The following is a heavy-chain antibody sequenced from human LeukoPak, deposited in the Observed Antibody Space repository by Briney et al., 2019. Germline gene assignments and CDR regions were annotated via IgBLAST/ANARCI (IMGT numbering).Heavy chain of an antibody. V-gene: IGHV3-7*04. Sequence: GGSLRHSCAAPGFTLSRFWMSWVRQAPGKGLECVANIKEDGSQKYYVDSVQGRFIISRDNAKNSLYLQMNSLRAEDTAVYYCARWGAGWDYWGQGTQVTVSS. CDR1: GFTLSRFW. CDR3: ARWGAGWDY. CDR2: IKEDGSQK. J-gene: IGHJ4*02. D-gene: IGHD1-26*01.